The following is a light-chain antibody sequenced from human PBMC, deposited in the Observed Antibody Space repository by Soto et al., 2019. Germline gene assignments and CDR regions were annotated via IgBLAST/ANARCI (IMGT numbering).Light chain of an antibody. Sequence: DIPMTQSPSSLSASVGDRVTITCRASQSISTYINWYQHKPGKAPKVLIYAASILPSGVPSRFSGGGSGTDFTLTINSLQPEDFATYYCQQSSNTPYTFGQGTKVEIK. CDR2: AAS. J-gene: IGKJ2*01. CDR3: QQSSNTPYT. V-gene: IGKV1-39*01. CDR1: QSISTY.